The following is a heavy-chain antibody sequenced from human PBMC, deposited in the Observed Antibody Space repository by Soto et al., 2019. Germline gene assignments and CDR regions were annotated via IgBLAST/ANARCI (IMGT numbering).Heavy chain of an antibody. D-gene: IGHD6-13*01. J-gene: IGHJ4*02. Sequence: SETLSLTCAVYGGSFSGYYWSWIRQPPGKGLEWIGEINHSGSTNYNPSLKSRVTISVDTSKNQFSLKLSSVTAADTAVYYCARGGAAAGTGKEGIDYWGQGTLVTVSS. CDR2: INHSGST. CDR3: ARGGAAAGTGKEGIDY. V-gene: IGHV4-34*01. CDR1: GGSFSGYY.